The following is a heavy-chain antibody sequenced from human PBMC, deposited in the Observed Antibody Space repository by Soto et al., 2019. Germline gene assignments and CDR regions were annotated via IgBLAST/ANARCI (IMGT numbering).Heavy chain of an antibody. CDR1: GYTFRSYG. V-gene: IGHV1-18*01. Sequence: QVQLVQSGAEVKKPGASVQVSCKASGYTFRSYGINWVRQAPGQGLEWMGRISVHNGDTKYAQKFQGRVIMTTDTPTSTAYMELRSLRSDDTAVYYCARVYYMDVWGKGTTVTVSS. J-gene: IGHJ6*03. CDR3: ARVYYMDV. CDR2: ISVHNGDT.